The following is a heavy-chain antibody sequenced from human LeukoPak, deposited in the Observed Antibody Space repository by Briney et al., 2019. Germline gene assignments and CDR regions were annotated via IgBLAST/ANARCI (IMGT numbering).Heavy chain of an antibody. Sequence: ASVKVSCKASGYTFTSYYMHWVRQAPGQGLEWMGIINPSGGSTSYAQKFQGRVTMTRNTSISTAYMELSSLRSEDTAVYYCARARYGSYYGYWGQGTLVTVSS. CDR3: ARARYGSYYGY. D-gene: IGHD1-26*01. CDR2: INPSGGST. CDR1: GYTFTSYY. V-gene: IGHV1-46*01. J-gene: IGHJ4*02.